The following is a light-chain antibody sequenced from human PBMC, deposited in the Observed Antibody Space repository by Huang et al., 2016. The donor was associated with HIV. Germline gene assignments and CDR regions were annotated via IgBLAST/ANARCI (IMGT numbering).Light chain of an antibody. CDR3: QQYSGWPLT. V-gene: IGKV3-15*01. Sequence: EIVMTQSPATLSVSPGERATLSCRTTQTVSSDLAWYQQKPGQAPRLLIYGASTRATGIPARFSGSGSGTEFTLTINSLQSEDSAVYDCQQYSGWPLTFGGGTKVEIK. CDR2: GAS. J-gene: IGKJ4*01. CDR1: QTVSSD.